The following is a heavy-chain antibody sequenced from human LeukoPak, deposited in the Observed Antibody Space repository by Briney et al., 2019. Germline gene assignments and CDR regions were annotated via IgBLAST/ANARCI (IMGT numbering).Heavy chain of an antibody. CDR1: GYTFTSYY. CDR3: ARAISPDFWSGYYAGRWFDP. V-gene: IGHV1-46*01. CDR2: INPSGGST. D-gene: IGHD3-3*01. J-gene: IGHJ5*02. Sequence: ASVTVSCKASGYTFTSYYMHWVRQAPGQGLEWMGIINPSGGSTSYAQKFQGRVTMTRDTSTSTVYMELSSLRSEDTAVYYCARAISPDFWSGYYAGRWFDPWGQGTLVTVSS.